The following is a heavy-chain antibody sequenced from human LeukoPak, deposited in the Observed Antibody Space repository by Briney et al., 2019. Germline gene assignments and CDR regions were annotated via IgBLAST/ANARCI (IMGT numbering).Heavy chain of an antibody. CDR3: AKGSAHSGSYGGTYMDV. V-gene: IGHV3-23*01. Sequence: PGGSLRLSCAASGFTFSSYAMSWVRQAPGKGLEWVSAISGSGGSTYYADSVKGRFTISRDNSKNTLYLQMNSLRAEDTAVYYCAKGSAHSGSYGGTYMDVWGKGTTVTVSS. D-gene: IGHD1-26*01. J-gene: IGHJ6*03. CDR2: ISGSGGST. CDR1: GFTFSSYA.